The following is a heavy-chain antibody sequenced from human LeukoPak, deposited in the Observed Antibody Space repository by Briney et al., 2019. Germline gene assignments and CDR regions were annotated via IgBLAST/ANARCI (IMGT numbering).Heavy chain of an antibody. D-gene: IGHD6-19*01. V-gene: IGHV3-48*03. CDR3: AREGVYSSGWYDVYYYYYYMDV. CDR1: GFTFSSYE. CDR2: ISSSGSTI. Sequence: PGGSLRLSCAASGFTFSSYEMNWVRQAPGKGLEWVSYISSSGSTIYYADSVKGRFTISRDNAKNSLYLQMNSLRAEDTAVYYCAREGVYSSGWYDVYYYYYYMDVWGKGTTVTISS. J-gene: IGHJ6*03.